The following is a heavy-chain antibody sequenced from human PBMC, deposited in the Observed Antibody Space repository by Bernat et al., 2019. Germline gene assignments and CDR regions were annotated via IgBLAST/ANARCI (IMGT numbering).Heavy chain of an antibody. CDR3: AVRGLAYSSFSP. J-gene: IGHJ5*02. CDR2: MSGSGGST. Sequence: EVQLLESGGGLVQPGGSLRLSCAASGFTFSNYIMGWVRQTPGKGLEWVSGMSGSGGSTNYADSVKGRFTISRDNTKNTLYLHMNSLRAEDTAVYYCAVRGLAYSSFSPWGQGTLVTVSS. CDR1: GFTFSNYI. D-gene: IGHD6-6*01. V-gene: IGHV3-23*01.